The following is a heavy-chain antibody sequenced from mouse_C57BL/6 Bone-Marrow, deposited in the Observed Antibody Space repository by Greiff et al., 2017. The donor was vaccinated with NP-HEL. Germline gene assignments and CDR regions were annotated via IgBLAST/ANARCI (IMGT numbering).Heavy chain of an antibody. Sequence: QVQLQQPGAELVKPGASVKVSCKASGYTFTSYWMHWVKQRPGQGLEWIGRIHPSDSDTNYNQKFKGKATLTVDKSSSTAYMQLSSLTSADSAVYYCAITPPPPQATYYFDYWGQGTTLTVSS. D-gene: IGHD3-2*02. CDR1: GYTFTSYW. V-gene: IGHV1-74*01. CDR2: IHPSDSDT. CDR3: AITPPPPQATYYFDY. J-gene: IGHJ2*01.